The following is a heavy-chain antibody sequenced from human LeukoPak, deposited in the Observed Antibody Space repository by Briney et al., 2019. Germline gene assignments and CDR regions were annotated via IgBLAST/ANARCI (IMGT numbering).Heavy chain of an antibody. J-gene: IGHJ4*02. CDR2: IRSKTHGGTT. V-gene: IGHV3-15*01. Sequence: GGSLRLSCAASGFTFSDVWMSWVRQAPGMGLERIGRIRSKTHGGTTDYAAPVKGRFSISRDDSKNTLYLQMNSLKTEDTAVYYCATEGSSPKYFDFWGQGTLVTVSS. CDR3: ATEGSSPKYFDF. CDR1: GFTFSDVW. D-gene: IGHD1-26*01.